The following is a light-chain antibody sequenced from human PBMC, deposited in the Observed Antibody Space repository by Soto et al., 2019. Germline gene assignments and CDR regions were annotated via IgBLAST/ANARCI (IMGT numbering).Light chain of an antibody. CDR1: QSIGSF. CDR3: QQYGGSPRT. V-gene: IGKV3-20*01. Sequence: EIVLTQSPDTLTLSPGERATLSCRASQSIGSFLAWYQHKRGQAPRLHIYGASNRAAGAPARFSGSGFGTDFTLSITSLEPEDFAVYYCQQYGGSPRTFGRGTKVDVK. J-gene: IGKJ1*01. CDR2: GAS.